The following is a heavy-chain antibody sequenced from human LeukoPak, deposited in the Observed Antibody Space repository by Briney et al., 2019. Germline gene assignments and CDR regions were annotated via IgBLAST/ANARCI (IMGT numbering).Heavy chain of an antibody. J-gene: IGHJ5*02. Sequence: KPSETLSLTCTVSGGSISSSSYYWGWIRQPPGKGLEWIGSIYYSVSTYYSPSLKSRVTILLDTSKNQFSLNLYSVTAADTAVYYCASDSRTDGYNYWFDPWGQGTLVTVSS. CDR3: ASDSRTDGYNYWFDP. CDR2: IYYSVST. D-gene: IGHD5-24*01. V-gene: IGHV4-39*07. CDR1: GGSISSSSYY.